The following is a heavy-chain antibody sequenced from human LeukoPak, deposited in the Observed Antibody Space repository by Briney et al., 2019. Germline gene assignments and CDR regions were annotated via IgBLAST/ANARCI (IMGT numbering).Heavy chain of an antibody. CDR3: ARGPYLVFDY. CDR1: GGTFSSYA. D-gene: IGHD3-9*01. Sequence: ASVKVSCKASGGTFSSYAISWVRQAPGQGLEWMGGIIPIFGTANYAQKFQGRVTITTDESTSTAYKELSSLRSEDTAVYYCARGPYLVFDYWGQGTLVTVSS. V-gene: IGHV1-69*05. J-gene: IGHJ4*02. CDR2: IIPIFGTA.